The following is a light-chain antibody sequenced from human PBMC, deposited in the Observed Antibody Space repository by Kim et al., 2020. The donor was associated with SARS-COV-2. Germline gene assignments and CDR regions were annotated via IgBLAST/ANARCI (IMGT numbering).Light chain of an antibody. CDR2: YAS. J-gene: IGKJ2*03. CDR3: QQYYSYPYS. CDR1: QGISTY. V-gene: IGKV1-16*02. Sequence: DIQMTQSPSSLSASVGDRVTITCRASQGISTYLAWFQQKSGKAPKSLIYYASSLQSGVPSKFSGSGSGTEFTLTISSLQPDDFATYYCQQYYSYPYSFGQGTKLEI.